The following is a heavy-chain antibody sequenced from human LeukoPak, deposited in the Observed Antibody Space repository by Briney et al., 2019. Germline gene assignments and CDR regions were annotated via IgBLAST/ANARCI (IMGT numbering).Heavy chain of an antibody. CDR3: ARGYGDRV. CDR2: IYYSGST. J-gene: IGHJ4*02. Sequence: SETLSLTCTVSGGSISSGSYYWSWIRQPAGKGLEWIGYIYYSGSTNYNPSLKSRVTISVDTSKNQFSLKLSSVTAADTAVYYCARGYGDRVWGQGTLVTVSS. CDR1: GGSISSGSYY. D-gene: IGHD1-14*01. V-gene: IGHV4-61*10.